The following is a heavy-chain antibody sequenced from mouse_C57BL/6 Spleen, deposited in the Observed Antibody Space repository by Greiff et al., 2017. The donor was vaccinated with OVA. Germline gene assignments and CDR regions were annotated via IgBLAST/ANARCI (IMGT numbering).Heavy chain of an antibody. D-gene: IGHD2-10*02. CDR2: INPSTGGT. Sequence: EVQLQQSGPELVKPGASVKISCKASGYSFTDYYMNWVKQSPEKSLEWIGEINPSTGGTTYNQKFKAKATLTVDKSSSAAYMQLRSLTSEDSAVYYCARGLVDYWGQGTTLTVSS. V-gene: IGHV1-42*01. CDR1: GYSFTDYY. CDR3: ARGLVDY. J-gene: IGHJ2*01.